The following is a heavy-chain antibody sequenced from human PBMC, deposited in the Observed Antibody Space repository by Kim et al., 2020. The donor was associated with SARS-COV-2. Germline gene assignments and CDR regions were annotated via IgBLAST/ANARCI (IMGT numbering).Heavy chain of an antibody. CDR3: ARDGTVTGSGMDV. V-gene: IGHV3-11*05. Sequence: YADSVTCRFTISRYNAKHSLYLQMNSLRAEDTAVYYCARDGTVTGSGMDVWGQGTTVTVSS. D-gene: IGHD4-17*01. J-gene: IGHJ6*02.